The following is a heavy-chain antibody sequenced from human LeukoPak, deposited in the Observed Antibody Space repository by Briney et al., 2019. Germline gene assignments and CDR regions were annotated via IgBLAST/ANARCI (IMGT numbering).Heavy chain of an antibody. CDR2: IYTSGST. Sequence: PSETLSLTCTVSGGSISSGSYYWSWIRQPAGKGLEWIGRIYTSGSTNYNPSLKSRVTISVDTSKNQFSLKLSSVTAADTAVYYCARDSAAMVLNWGQGTLVTVSS. CDR1: GGSISSGSYY. J-gene: IGHJ4*02. D-gene: IGHD5-18*01. CDR3: ARDSAAMVLN. V-gene: IGHV4-61*02.